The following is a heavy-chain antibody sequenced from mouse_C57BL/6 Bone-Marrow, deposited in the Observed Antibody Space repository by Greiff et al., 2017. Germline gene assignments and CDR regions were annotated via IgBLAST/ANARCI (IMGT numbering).Heavy chain of an antibody. Sequence: VQLQQSGPELVKPGASVKISCKASGYSFTGYYMNWVKQSPEKSLEWIGEITPSTGGTTYNQKFKAKATLTVDKSSSTAYMQLKSLTSEDSAVYCCAGRRQLRPLACWGQGTLVTVSA. CDR3: AGRRQLRPLAC. D-gene: IGHD3-2*02. CDR1: GYSFTGYY. V-gene: IGHV1-42*01. J-gene: IGHJ3*01. CDR2: ITPSTGGT.